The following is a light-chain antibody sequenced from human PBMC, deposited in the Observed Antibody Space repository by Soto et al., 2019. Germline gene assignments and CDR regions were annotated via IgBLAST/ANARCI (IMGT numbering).Light chain of an antibody. CDR2: GAS. CDR1: QSVSSN. V-gene: IGKV3-20*01. J-gene: IGKJ1*01. CDR3: QQYGSSQA. Sequence: DIVLTQPPATLSLSPGERSTLSCRASQSVSSNLAWYQQKPGQAPRLLIYGASSRATGIPDRFSGSGSGTDFTLTISRLEPEDFAVYYCQQYGSSQAFGQGTKVDIK.